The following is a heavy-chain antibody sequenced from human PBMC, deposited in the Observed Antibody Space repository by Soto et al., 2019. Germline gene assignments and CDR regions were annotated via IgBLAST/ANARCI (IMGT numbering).Heavy chain of an antibody. CDR2: IYHSGLT. D-gene: IGHD2-2*01. CDR3: ARVHCNSTACHVFDY. CDR1: GDSISSSNW. Sequence: QVQLQESGPGLVKPSGTLSLTCAVSGDSISSSNWWTWVRQPPGKGLEWIGEIYHSGLTNSNPSPKSRVTISVDKSKNQFSLKLTSVTTADTAVYFCARVHCNSTACHVFDYWGQGALVTVSS. J-gene: IGHJ4*02. V-gene: IGHV4-4*02.